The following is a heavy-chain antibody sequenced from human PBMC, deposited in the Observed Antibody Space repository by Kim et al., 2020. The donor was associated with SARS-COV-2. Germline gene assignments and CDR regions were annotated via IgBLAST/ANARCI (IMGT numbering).Heavy chain of an antibody. V-gene: IGHV3-30*04. D-gene: IGHD3-9*01. CDR2: ISYDGSNK. J-gene: IGHJ4*02. CDR3: ARDPGVLRYFDWLSWNFDY. Sequence: GGSLRLSCAASGFTFSSYAMHWVRQAPGKGLEWVAVISYDGSNKYYADSVKGRFTISRDNSKNTLYLQMNSLRAEDTAVYYCARDPGVLRYFDWLSWNFDYWGQGTLVTVSS. CDR1: GFTFSSYA.